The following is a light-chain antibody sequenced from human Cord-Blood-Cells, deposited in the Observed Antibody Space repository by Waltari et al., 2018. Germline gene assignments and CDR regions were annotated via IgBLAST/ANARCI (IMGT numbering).Light chain of an antibody. Sequence: NFMLTQPHSVSESPWKTVTISCTRSIGSISRTYVQWNQPRPGSSPTTVIYEDNQRPSGVPDRFSGSIDSSSNSASLTISGLKTEDEADYYCQSYDSSNSVVFGGGTKLTVL. V-gene: IGLV6-57*01. CDR2: EDN. CDR1: IGSISRTY. CDR3: QSYDSSNSVV. J-gene: IGLJ2*01.